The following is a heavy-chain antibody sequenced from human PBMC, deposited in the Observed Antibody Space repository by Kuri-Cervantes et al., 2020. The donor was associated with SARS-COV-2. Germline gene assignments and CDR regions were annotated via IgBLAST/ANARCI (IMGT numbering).Heavy chain of an antibody. CDR3: ARVPVGGYLKSYFDY. J-gene: IGHJ4*02. D-gene: IGHD6-19*01. CDR1: GYTFTSYG. V-gene: IGHV1-18*01. Sequence: ASVKVSCKASGYTFTSYGISWVRQAPGQGLEWMGWISAYNGNTNYAQKLQGRVTMTTDTSTSTAYMELRRLRSGDTAVYYCARVPVGGYLKSYFDYWGQGTLVTVSS. CDR2: ISAYNGNT.